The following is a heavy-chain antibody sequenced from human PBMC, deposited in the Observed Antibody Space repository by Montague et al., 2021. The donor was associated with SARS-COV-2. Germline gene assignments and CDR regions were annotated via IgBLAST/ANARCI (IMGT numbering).Heavy chain of an antibody. D-gene: IGHD2-15*01. V-gene: IGHV4-39*07. CDR3: ARGSGCSGGSCYSEWDPYYYYGMDV. CDR2: INHSGST. J-gene: IGHJ6*02. Sequence: SETRSLTCIVSGGSISSGGYYWSWIRQPPGKGLEWIGEINHSGSTNYNPSLKSRVTISVDTSKNQFSLKLSSVTAADTAVYYCARGSGCSGGSCYSEWDPYYYYGMDVWGQGTTVTVSS. CDR1: GGSISSGGYY.